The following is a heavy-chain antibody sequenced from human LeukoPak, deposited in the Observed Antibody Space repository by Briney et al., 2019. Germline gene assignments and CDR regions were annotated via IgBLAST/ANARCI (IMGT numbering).Heavy chain of an antibody. D-gene: IGHD6-13*01. CDR2: INHSGST. Sequence: SETLSLTCAVYGGSFGGYYWSWIRQPPGKGLEWIGEINHSGSTNYNPSLKSRVTISVDTSKNQFSLKLSSVTAADTAVYYCARDQGIAAAGMAYWGQGTLVTVSS. J-gene: IGHJ4*02. CDR3: ARDQGIAAAGMAY. CDR1: GGSFGGYY. V-gene: IGHV4-34*01.